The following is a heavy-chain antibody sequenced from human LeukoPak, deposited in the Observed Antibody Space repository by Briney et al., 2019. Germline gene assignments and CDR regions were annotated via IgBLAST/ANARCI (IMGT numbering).Heavy chain of an antibody. CDR3: ASHYYGSGSYVL. CDR2: IYHTGTT. V-gene: IGHV4-4*02. J-gene: IGHJ4*02. Sequence: GSLRLSCAASGFTFSSYAMSWVRQPPGKGLEWIGEIYHTGTTNYNPSLKSRVTISVDTSKNQFSLRLSSVTAADTAIYYCASHYYGSGSYVLWGQGTLVTVSS. D-gene: IGHD3-10*01. CDR1: GFTFSSYAM.